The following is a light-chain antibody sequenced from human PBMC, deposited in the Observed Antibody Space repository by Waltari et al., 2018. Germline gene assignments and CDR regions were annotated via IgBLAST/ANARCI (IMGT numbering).Light chain of an antibody. CDR3: SSYTSSSTWV. CDR2: DVS. J-gene: IGLJ3*02. V-gene: IGLV2-14*01. Sequence: QSALTQPASVSGSPGQSFTIPCSGTSTDVGGYNYVSWYHQHPGKAPKTMIYDVSNRPSGVSNRFSGSKSGNTASLTISGLQAEDEADYYCSSYTSSSTWVFGGGTKLTVL. CDR1: STDVGGYNY.